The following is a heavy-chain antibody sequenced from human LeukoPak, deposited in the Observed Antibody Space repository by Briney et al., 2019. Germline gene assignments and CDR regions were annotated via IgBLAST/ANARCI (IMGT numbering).Heavy chain of an antibody. CDR1: GFTFSSYS. D-gene: IGHD5-24*01. Sequence: PGGSLRLSCAASGFTFSSYSMDWVRQAPGKGLEWVSSISSSSSYIYYADSVKGRFTISRDNAKNSLYLQMNSLRAEDPAVYCCARDLLDGYNYQVAFDIWGRGTMVTVSS. V-gene: IGHV3-21*01. CDR2: ISSSSSYI. J-gene: IGHJ3*02. CDR3: ARDLLDGYNYQVAFDI.